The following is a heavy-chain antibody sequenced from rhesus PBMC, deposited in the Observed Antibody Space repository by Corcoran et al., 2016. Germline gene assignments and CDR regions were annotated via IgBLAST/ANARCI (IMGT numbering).Heavy chain of an antibody. CDR2: MDGNSGRT. CDR3: AREKDDY. J-gene: IGHJ4*01. Sequence: QVQLQESGPGLVKPSETLALTCTVSGASISINWWSWIRQPPGKGLEWIGAMDGNSGRTNYNPSLKSRVTISKDASKNHFSLKLSSVTAADTAVYYCAREKDDYWGQGVLVTVSS. V-gene: IGHV4-80*01. CDR1: GASISINW.